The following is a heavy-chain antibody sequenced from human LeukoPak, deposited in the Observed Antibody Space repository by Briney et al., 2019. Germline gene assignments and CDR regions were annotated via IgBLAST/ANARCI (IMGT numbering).Heavy chain of an antibody. V-gene: IGHV1-69*05. D-gene: IGHD3-16*01. CDR1: GNTFSNYA. J-gene: IGHJ4*02. Sequence: SVKVSCKASGNTFSNYAISWVRQAPGQGLEWMGRIIPISGTPNYAQKLQGRVTNTTDESTSTAYMELSSLRSEHTAVYYCVRVRGGYTGDHFFAYGGQGTLVTVSS. CDR3: VRVRGGYTGDHFFAY. CDR2: IIPISGTP.